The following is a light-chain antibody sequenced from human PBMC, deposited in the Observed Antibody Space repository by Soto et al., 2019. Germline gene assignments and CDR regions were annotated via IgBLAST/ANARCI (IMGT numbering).Light chain of an antibody. J-gene: IGKJ4*01. CDR1: QSVGSNS. CDR2: GAS. Sequence: EFVLTQSPGTLSLSPGERATLSCRASQSVGSNSLAWYQQKPGQAPRILIYGASTRATGIPDRFSGSGSGTDFPLTISSLEPEDFAVYYCQQYGSSPPLTFGGGTKVEIK. V-gene: IGKV3-20*01. CDR3: QQYGSSPPLT.